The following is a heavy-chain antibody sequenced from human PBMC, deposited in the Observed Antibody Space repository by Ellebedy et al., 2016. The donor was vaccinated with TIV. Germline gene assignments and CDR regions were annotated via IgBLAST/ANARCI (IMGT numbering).Heavy chain of an antibody. J-gene: IGHJ4*02. CDR1: GFTFNKYG. CDR2: ISGSDGKT. Sequence: GESLKISCVASGFTFNKYGMTWVRQAPGKGLEWVSAISGVSAISGSDGKTYYADSVKGRFTISRDNSKNTLYLQLNSLSGEDTAVYYCAKEGGQIGTAYLDCWGQGTLVTVSS. D-gene: IGHD2/OR15-2a*01. CDR3: AKEGGQIGTAYLDC. V-gene: IGHV3-23*01.